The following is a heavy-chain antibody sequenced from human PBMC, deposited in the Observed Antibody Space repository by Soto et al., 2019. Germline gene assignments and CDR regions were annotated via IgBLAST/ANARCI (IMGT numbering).Heavy chain of an antibody. Sequence: GASVKVSCKASGYTFTSYAIHWVRQAPGQRLEWMGWINAGNGNTKYSQKFQGRVTITRDTSASTAYMELSSLRSEDTAVYYCARAEYSSSPLYYMDVWGKGTTVTVSS. J-gene: IGHJ6*03. CDR1: GYTFTSYA. CDR2: INAGNGNT. D-gene: IGHD6-6*01. V-gene: IGHV1-3*01. CDR3: ARAEYSSSPLYYMDV.